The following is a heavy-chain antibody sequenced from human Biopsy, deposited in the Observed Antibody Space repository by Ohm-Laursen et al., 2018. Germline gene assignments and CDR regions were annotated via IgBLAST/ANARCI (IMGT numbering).Heavy chain of an antibody. CDR2: ITGSGGST. D-gene: IGHD4-23*01. J-gene: IGHJ3*02. V-gene: IGHV3-23*01. Sequence: SLRLSCTASGFTFSIYAMSWVRQAPGKRPEWVSAITGSGGSTFYADSVKGRFTSSRDNSKNTLHLQMNSLRAEDTAVYYCAKWAGHDYGRNPANDPFDMWGQGTVVTVSS. CDR1: GFTFSIYA. CDR3: AKWAGHDYGRNPANDPFDM.